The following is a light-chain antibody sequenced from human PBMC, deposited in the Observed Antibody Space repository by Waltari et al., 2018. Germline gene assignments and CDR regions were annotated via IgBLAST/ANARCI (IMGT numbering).Light chain of an antibody. CDR1: QSIAIW. Sequence: DIQMTQSPSTLSPSVGDRVTITCRASQSIAIWLAWYQQKPGKAPNLLIDEASNLGSGVPSRFSGSGAGTQFTLTISSLQPDDFATYYCQQYKTYPWTFGQGTKVEIK. J-gene: IGKJ1*01. CDR3: QQYKTYPWT. V-gene: IGKV1-5*03. CDR2: EAS.